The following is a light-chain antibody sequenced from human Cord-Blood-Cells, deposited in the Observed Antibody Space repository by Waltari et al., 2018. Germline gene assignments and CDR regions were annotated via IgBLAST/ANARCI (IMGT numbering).Light chain of an antibody. CDR1: SSNIGAGYD. J-gene: IGLJ2*01. CDR2: GNS. Sequence: QSVLTQPPSVSGAPGQRVTISCTGSSSNIGAGYDVHWYKQLPGTAPKLLIYGNSNRPSRVPHRFCGSRSGTSASLAITGLQAEDEADYYGQSYDSSLSGVVFGGGTKLTVL. CDR3: QSYDSSLSGVV. V-gene: IGLV1-40*01.